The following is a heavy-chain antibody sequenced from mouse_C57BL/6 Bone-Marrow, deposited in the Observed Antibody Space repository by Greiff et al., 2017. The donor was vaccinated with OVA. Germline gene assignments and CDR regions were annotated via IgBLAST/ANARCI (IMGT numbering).Heavy chain of an antibody. CDR2: IWTGGGT. V-gene: IGHV2-9-1*01. J-gene: IGHJ2*01. CDR1: GFSLTSYA. CDR3: ARNRKDYYGSSREGYFDY. D-gene: IGHD1-1*01. Sequence: QVQLKESGPGLVAPSQSLSITCTVSGFSLTSYAISWVRQPPGKGLEWLGVIWTGGGTNYNSALKSRLSISKDNSKSQVFLKMNSLQTDDTARYYCARNRKDYYGSSREGYFDYWGQGTTLTVSS.